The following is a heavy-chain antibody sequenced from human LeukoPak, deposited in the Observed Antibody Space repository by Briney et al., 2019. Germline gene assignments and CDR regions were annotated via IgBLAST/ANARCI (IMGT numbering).Heavy chain of an antibody. D-gene: IGHD3-9*01. CDR1: GGSISSYY. V-gene: IGHV4-59*08. J-gene: IGHJ4*02. CDR2: IYYSGST. Sequence: SETLSLTCTVSGGSISSYYWSWIRQPPGKGLEWIGYIYYSGSTNYNPSLKSRVTISVDTSKNQFSLKLSYVTAADTAVYYCARHSDPYYDILTGYYSGLSVGDWGQGTLVTVSS. CDR3: ARHSDPYYDILTGYYSGLSVGD.